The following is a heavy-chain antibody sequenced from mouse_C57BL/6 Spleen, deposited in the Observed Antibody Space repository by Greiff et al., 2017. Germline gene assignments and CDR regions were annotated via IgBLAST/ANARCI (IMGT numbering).Heavy chain of an antibody. CDR2: IYPGSGNT. Sequence: VQLQQSGPELVKPGASVKISCKASGYSFTSYYIHWVKQRPGQGLEWIGWIYPGSGNTKYNEKFKGKATLTADTSSSTAYMQLSSLTSEDSAVYYCARAGGSSLYAMDYWGQGTSVTVSS. D-gene: IGHD1-1*01. CDR1: GYSFTSYY. J-gene: IGHJ4*01. CDR3: ARAGGSSLYAMDY. V-gene: IGHV1-66*01.